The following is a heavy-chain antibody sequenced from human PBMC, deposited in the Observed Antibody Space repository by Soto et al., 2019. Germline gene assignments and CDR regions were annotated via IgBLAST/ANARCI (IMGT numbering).Heavy chain of an antibody. Sequence: GGSLRLSCAASGFTFSSYAMSWVRQAPGKGLEWVSAISGSGGSTYYADSVKGRFTISRDNSKNTLYLQMNSLRAEDTAVYYCAKDSWRLLERPEYGPFDYWGQGTLVTVSS. CDR1: GFTFSSYA. J-gene: IGHJ4*02. D-gene: IGHD1-1*01. V-gene: IGHV3-23*01. CDR2: ISGSGGST. CDR3: AKDSWRLLERPEYGPFDY.